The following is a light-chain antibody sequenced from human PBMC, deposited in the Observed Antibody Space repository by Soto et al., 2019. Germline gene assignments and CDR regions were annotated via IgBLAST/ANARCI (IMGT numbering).Light chain of an antibody. CDR3: QQYSSYPT. CDR1: QTVTSNY. J-gene: IGKJ1*01. CDR2: GAS. Sequence: EIVLTQSPGTPSLSPGERATLSCGASQTVTSNYLAWYQQKPGQAPRLLIYGASTRATGIPARFSGSGSGTEFTLTISSLQSDDFATYYCQQYSSYPTFGQGTKVDIK. V-gene: IGKV3-20*01.